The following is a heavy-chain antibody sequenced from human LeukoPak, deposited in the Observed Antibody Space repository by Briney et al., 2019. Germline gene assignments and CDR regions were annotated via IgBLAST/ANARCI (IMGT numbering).Heavy chain of an antibody. V-gene: IGHV3-15*01. CDR2: IKSKTGGGTT. CDR1: GFTFSNAW. J-gene: IGHJ3*02. Sequence: SGGSLRLSCAASGFTFSNAWMSWVRQAPGKGLEWVGRIKSKTGGGTTDYAAPVKGRFTISRDDSKNTLHLQMNSLKTEDTAVYYCTTGIRWELELSPDAFDIWGQGTMVTVSS. CDR3: TTGIRWELELSPDAFDI. D-gene: IGHD1-26*01.